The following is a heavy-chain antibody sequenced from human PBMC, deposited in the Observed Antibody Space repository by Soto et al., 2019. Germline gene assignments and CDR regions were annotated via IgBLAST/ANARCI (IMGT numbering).Heavy chain of an antibody. CDR1: GFTFSSYA. CDR2: ISYDGSNK. J-gene: IGHJ1*01. V-gene: IGHV3-30-3*01. D-gene: IGHD3-22*01. Sequence: PGGSLRLSCAASGFTFSSYAMHWVRQAPGKGLEWVAVISYDGSNKYYADSVKGRFTISRDNSKNTLYLQMNSLRAEDTAVYYCAREADYYDSSGYFSPEYFQHWGQGTLVTVSS. CDR3: AREADYYDSSGYFSPEYFQH.